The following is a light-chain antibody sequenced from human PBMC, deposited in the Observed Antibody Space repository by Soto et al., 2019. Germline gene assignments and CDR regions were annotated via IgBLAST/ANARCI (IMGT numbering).Light chain of an antibody. CDR2: EVS. J-gene: IGLJ3*02. Sequence: QAVLTQPPSVSGSPGQSVTISCTGTSSDVGSYNRVSWYQQPPGTAPKLMIYEVSNRPSGVPDRFSGSKSGNTASLTISGLQAEDEADYYCSSHTSSSTLNWVFGGGTKLTVL. CDR3: SSHTSSSTLNWV. V-gene: IGLV2-18*02. CDR1: SSDVGSYNR.